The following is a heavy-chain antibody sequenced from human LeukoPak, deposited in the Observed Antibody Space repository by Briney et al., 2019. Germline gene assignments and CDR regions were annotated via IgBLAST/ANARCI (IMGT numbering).Heavy chain of an antibody. V-gene: IGHV4-31*03. Sequence: SETLSLTCTVSGGSISSGGYYWSWIRQHPGKGPEWIGYIYYSGSTYYNPSLKSRVTISVDTSKNQFSLKLSSVTAADTAVYYCARGSLSEFDPWGQGTLVTVSS. J-gene: IGHJ5*02. CDR2: IYYSGST. CDR1: GGSISSGGYY. CDR3: ARGSLSEFDP. D-gene: IGHD1-26*01.